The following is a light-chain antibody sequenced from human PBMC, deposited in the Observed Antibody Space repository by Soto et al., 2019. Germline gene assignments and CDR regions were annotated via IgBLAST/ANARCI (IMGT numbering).Light chain of an antibody. V-gene: IGLV2-14*01. CDR3: ISYTTSSTYV. Sequence: QSALTQPASVSGSPGQSIAISCTGTSSDVGGYNFVSWYQQHPGNAPKLILYDVTNRPSGVSDRFSGSKSGNTASLTISGLHADDEADYYCISYTTSSTYVFGTGTKLTVL. CDR1: SSDVGGYNF. J-gene: IGLJ1*01. CDR2: DVT.